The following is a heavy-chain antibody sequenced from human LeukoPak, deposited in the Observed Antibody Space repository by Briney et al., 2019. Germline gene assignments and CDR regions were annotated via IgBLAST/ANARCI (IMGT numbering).Heavy chain of an antibody. CDR2: ISYDGSNK. D-gene: IGHD3-10*01. Sequence: GGSLRLSCAASGFTFSSYGMHWVRQAPGKGLEWVAVISYDGSNKYYADSVKGRFTISRDNSKNTLYLQMNSLRAEDTAVYYCAKEAPSLGSGSYRPGVDYWGQGTLVTVSS. CDR3: AKEAPSLGSGSYRPGVDY. J-gene: IGHJ4*02. CDR1: GFTFSSYG. V-gene: IGHV3-30*18.